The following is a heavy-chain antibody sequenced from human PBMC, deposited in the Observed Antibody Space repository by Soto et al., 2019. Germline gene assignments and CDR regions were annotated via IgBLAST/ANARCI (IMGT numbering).Heavy chain of an antibody. D-gene: IGHD3-9*01. CDR2: INHSGST. CDR1: GGSFSGYY. V-gene: IGHV4-34*01. J-gene: IGHJ4*02. Sequence: PSETLCLTCAVYGGSFSGYYWSWIRQPPGKGLEWIGEINHSGSTNYNPSLKSRVTISVDTSKNQFSLKLSSVTAADTAVYYCARTFLRYFDWPFDYWGQGTLVTVS. CDR3: ARTFLRYFDWPFDY.